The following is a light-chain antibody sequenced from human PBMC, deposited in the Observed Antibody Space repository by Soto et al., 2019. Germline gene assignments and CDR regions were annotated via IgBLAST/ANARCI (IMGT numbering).Light chain of an antibody. V-gene: IGKV3-20*01. CDR2: GAS. CDR3: QQFSSLRT. Sequence: EIVLTQSPGTLSLSPGERATLSCRASQSVSSSYLAWYQQKPGQAPRLLIYGASSRATGIPDRFSGSGSGTDFTLTISRLEPEDFAVYYCQQFSSLRTFGQGTKVEIK. J-gene: IGKJ1*01. CDR1: QSVSSSY.